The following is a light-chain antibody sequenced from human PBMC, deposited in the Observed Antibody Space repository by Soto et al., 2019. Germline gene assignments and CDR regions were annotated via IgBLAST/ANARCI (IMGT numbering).Light chain of an antibody. CDR3: CSYAGSRYV. CDR2: DVS. CDR1: SSDVGGYNY. J-gene: IGLJ1*01. V-gene: IGLV2-11*01. Sequence: QSALTQPRSVSGSPGQSVTISCTGTSSDVGGYNYVSWYQQHPGKAPKLMIYDVSKRPSGVPDRFSGSKSGNTASLTISGLQAEDEADYYCCSYAGSRYVFGTGPKLTVL.